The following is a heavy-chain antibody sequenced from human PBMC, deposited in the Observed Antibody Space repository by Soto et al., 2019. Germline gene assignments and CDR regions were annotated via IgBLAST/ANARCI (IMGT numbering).Heavy chain of an antibody. V-gene: IGHV4-30-4*01. D-gene: IGHD3-9*01. CDR1: GGSISSVDYY. Sequence: SETLSLTCTVSGGSISSVDYYWSWIRQPPGKGLEWVGHIYYSGSTYYNPSLKSRVTISVDTSKNQFSLKLSSVTAADTAVYYCARGRYFDWAYYFDYWGQGTLVTVSS. CDR3: ARGRYFDWAYYFDY. J-gene: IGHJ4*02. CDR2: IYYSGST.